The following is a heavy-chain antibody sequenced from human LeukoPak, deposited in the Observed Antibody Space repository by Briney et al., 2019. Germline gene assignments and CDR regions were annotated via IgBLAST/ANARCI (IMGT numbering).Heavy chain of an antibody. D-gene: IGHD2-15*01. Sequence: GGSLRLSCAASGFTFSSYAMHWVRQAPGKGLEYVSAISSNGDSTYYANSVKGRFTISRDNSKNTLYLQMGSLRAEDMAVYYCARDSCSGGSCYMDPWGQGTLVTVSS. V-gene: IGHV3-64*01. CDR1: GFTFSSYA. CDR3: ARDSCSGGSCYMDP. CDR2: ISSNGDST. J-gene: IGHJ5*02.